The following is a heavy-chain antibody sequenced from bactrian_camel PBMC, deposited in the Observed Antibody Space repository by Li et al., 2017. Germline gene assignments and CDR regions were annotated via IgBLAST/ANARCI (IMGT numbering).Heavy chain of an antibody. CDR2: IRSGGLT. Sequence: VQLVESGGGSVQAGGSLRLSCAASGFTYSPSYVGWFRQAPGIEREGIAAIRSGGLTEYTNSVKGRFTISRDNARNTVYLQMNNLKPEDTGTYYCAATRGPLLGRWVFEEGRYNYWGQGTQVTVS. CDR3: AATRGPLLGRWVFEEGRYNY. CDR1: GFTYSPSY. J-gene: IGHJ4*01. D-gene: IGHD7*01. V-gene: IGHV3S53*01.